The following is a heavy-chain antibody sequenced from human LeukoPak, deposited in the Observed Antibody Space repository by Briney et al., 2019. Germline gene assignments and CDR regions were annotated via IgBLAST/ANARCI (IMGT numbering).Heavy chain of an antibody. CDR3: ARVYYHGMDV. Sequence: PGGSLRLSGEASGFIFNNYWMSWVRQTPGEGLEWVANIKEDGSEQYYVDSVKGRFTITRDNAKNLLYLQMNSLRAEDTAVYYCARVYYHGMDVWGQGTTVTVSS. CDR1: GFIFNNYW. CDR2: IKEDGSEQ. J-gene: IGHJ6*02. V-gene: IGHV3-7*01.